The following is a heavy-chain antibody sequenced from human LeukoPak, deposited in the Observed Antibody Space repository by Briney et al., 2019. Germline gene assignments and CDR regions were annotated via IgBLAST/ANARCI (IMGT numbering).Heavy chain of an antibody. V-gene: IGHV3-23*01. J-gene: IGHJ4*02. CDR2: ITGSGSNT. D-gene: IGHD6-19*01. Sequence: GGSLRLSCSASGFTFGDYAMNWVRQTPGKGLEWISTITGSGSNTYYAASVKGRFTISRDNSKDTLYLQLDSLRAEDTAMYYCARDPSVAGMGRGYFDYWGQGTLVTVSS. CDR3: ARDPSVAGMGRGYFDY. CDR1: GFTFGDYA.